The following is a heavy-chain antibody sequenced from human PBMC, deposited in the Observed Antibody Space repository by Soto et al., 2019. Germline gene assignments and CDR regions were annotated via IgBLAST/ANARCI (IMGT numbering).Heavy chain of an antibody. CDR2: INAGNGNT. Sequence: ASVKVSCKASGYTFTSYAMHWVRQAPGQRLEWMGWINAGNGNTKYSQKFQGRVTITRDTSASTAYMELSSLRSEDTAVYYCAVTYSSGSSYSYGMDVWGQGTTVTVSS. V-gene: IGHV1-3*01. J-gene: IGHJ6*02. D-gene: IGHD6-19*01. CDR1: GYTFTSYA. CDR3: AVTYSSGSSYSYGMDV.